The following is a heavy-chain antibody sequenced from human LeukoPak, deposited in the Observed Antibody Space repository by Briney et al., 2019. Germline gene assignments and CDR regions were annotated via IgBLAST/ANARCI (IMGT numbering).Heavy chain of an antibody. Sequence: GGSLRLSCAASGFTFDDYAMHWVRQGPGKSLEWVSLINENGDIAYYGDSVRGRFTVSRDNAKNSLYLQLNSLTTEDTALYYCAKARWEPNFDYWGQGTLVTVSS. CDR3: AKARWEPNFDY. CDR1: GFTFDDYA. V-gene: IGHV3-43*02. D-gene: IGHD1-26*01. CDR2: INENGDIA. J-gene: IGHJ4*02.